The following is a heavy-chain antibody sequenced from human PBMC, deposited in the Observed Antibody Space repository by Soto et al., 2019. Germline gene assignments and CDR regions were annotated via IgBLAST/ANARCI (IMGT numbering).Heavy chain of an antibody. CDR3: AKKSPSSIQGWAFAMDV. J-gene: IGHJ6*02. D-gene: IGHD1-26*01. CDR1: VFTVTTNY. CDR2: TFSGGST. V-gene: IGHV3-53*02. Sequence: EVQLVETGGGLIQPGGSLRLSCLASVFTVTTNYMIWVRQPPGKGLEWVSTTFSGGSTNYADSVRGRFSISRDNSKKTLYLQMNNLRVEDTAVYYCAKKSPSSIQGWAFAMDVWGQGTTVSVSS.